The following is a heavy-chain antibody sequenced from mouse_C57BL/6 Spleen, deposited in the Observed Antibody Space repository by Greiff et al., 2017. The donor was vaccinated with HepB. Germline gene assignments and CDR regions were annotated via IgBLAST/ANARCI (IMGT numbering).Heavy chain of an antibody. CDR1: GYAFSSYW. Sequence: QVQLQQSGAELVKPGASVKISCKASGYAFSSYWMNWVKQRPGKGLEWIGQIYPGDGDTNYNGKFKGKATLTADKSSSPAYMQLSSLTSEDSAVYFCARGGNGYAMDYWGQGTSVTVSS. J-gene: IGHJ4*01. V-gene: IGHV1-80*01. CDR3: ARGGNGYAMDY. D-gene: IGHD2-1*01. CDR2: IYPGDGDT.